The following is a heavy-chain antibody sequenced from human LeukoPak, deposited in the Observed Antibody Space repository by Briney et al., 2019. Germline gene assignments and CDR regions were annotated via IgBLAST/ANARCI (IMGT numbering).Heavy chain of an antibody. J-gene: IGHJ4*02. D-gene: IGHD4-23*01. CDR1: GGPISGSSYY. CDR3: ARNGGNSDVDY. CDR2: IYYSGST. V-gene: IGHV4-39*07. Sequence: SETLSLTCTVSGGPISGSSYYWGWIRQPPGKGLEWIGSIYYSGSTYYNPSLKSRVTISVDKSKKQFSLNLRSVTAADTAVYYCARNGGNSDVDYWGQGTLVTVSS.